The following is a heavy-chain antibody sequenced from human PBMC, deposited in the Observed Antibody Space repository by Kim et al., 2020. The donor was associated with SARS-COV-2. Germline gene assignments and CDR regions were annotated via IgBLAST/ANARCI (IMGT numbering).Heavy chain of an antibody. Sequence: EEQFEGRVTITADESTRTVYMELSSLTSEDTAIYFCARDLSQGFNYGVFDSWGQGTLVTVSS. V-gene: IGHV1-69*01. CDR3: ARDLSQGFNYGVFDS. D-gene: IGHD5-18*01. J-gene: IGHJ4*02.